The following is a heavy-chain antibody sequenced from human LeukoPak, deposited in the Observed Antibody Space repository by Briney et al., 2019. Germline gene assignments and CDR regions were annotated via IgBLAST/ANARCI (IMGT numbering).Heavy chain of an antibody. J-gene: IGHJ5*02. V-gene: IGHV3-23*01. CDR3: AKYNRQQLAGFDP. CDR2: ITGSGANT. D-gene: IGHD6-13*01. Sequence: GGSLRLSCATSGFTCSSYAMSWVRQAPGKGLEWVSGITGSGANTYYADSVKGRFTISRDNSKNTLFLQMNSLRAEDTAVYYCAKYNRQQLAGFDPWGQGTLVTVSS. CDR1: GFTCSSYA.